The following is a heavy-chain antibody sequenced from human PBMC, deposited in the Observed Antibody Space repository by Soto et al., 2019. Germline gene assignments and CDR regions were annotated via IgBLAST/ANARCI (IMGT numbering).Heavy chain of an antibody. CDR3: ARGQGSSSSGDYFDY. Sequence: SEPLALTCAVSGGSISSSNWWSWVRQPRGRGLEWIGEIYHSGSTNYNPSLKSRVTISVDKSKNQFSLKLSSVTAADTAVYYCARGQGSSSSGDYFDYWGQGTLVTVS. CDR2: IYHSGST. V-gene: IGHV4-4*02. D-gene: IGHD6-6*01. CDR1: GGSISSSNW. J-gene: IGHJ4*02.